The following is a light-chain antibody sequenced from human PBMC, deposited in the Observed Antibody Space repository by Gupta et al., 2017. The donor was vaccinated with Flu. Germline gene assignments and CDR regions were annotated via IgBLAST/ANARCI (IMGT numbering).Light chain of an antibody. CDR3: QQYNGWRT. CDR1: QTVNNW. J-gene: IGKJ1*01. Sequence: SPSTLSASVGDRVTITCRASQTVNNWLAWYQQKPGKAPKLLIYEASSLESGVPSRFSGSGYGTEFTLTISSLQPDDFATYYCQQYNGWRTFGPGTKVEN. V-gene: IGKV1-5*03. CDR2: EAS.